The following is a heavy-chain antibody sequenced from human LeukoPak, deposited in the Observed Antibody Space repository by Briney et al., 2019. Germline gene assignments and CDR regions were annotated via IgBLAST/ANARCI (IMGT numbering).Heavy chain of an antibody. V-gene: IGHV3-30*18. J-gene: IGHJ4*02. CDR1: GFTFNSYG. CDR3: AKEKLPSGYSFLTDY. CDR2: XXYDGPNK. Sequence: GGSLRLSCAASGFTFNSYGMHWVRQAPGNGLEWVXXXXYDGPNKNYADSVKGRFTISRDDSKSTLYLQMNSLRPEDTAVYYCAKEKLPSGYSFLTDYWGQGTLVTVSS. D-gene: IGHD5-18*01.